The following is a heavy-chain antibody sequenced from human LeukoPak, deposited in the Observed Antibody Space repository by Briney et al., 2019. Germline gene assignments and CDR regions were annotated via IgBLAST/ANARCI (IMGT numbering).Heavy chain of an antibody. CDR2: IIPIFGTA. CDR1: GGTFSSYA. V-gene: IGHV1-69*05. Sequence: ASVKVSCKASGGTFSSYAISWVRQAPGQGLEWMGRIIPIFGTANYAQKFQGRVTITTDESTSTAYMELSSLRSEDTAVYYCARAFYGDYVAGDYWGQGTLVTVSS. D-gene: IGHD4-17*01. CDR3: ARAFYGDYVAGDY. J-gene: IGHJ4*02.